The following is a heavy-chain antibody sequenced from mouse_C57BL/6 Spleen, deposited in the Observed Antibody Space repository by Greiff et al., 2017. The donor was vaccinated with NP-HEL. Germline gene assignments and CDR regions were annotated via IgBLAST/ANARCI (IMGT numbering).Heavy chain of an antibody. CDR1: GFTFSSYA. CDR3: ARGYYYGSSPAWFAY. CDR2: ISDGGSYT. J-gene: IGHJ3*01. D-gene: IGHD1-1*01. Sequence: EVKVVESGGGLVKPGGSLKLSCAASGFTFSSYAMSWVRQTPEKRLEWVATISDGGSYTYYPDNVKGRFTISRDNAKNNLYLQMSHLKSEDTAMYYCARGYYYGSSPAWFAYWGQGTLVTVSA. V-gene: IGHV5-4*03.